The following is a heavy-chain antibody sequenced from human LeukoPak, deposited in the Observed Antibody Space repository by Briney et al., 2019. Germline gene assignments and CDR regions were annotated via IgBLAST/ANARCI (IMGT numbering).Heavy chain of an antibody. CDR1: GGSISSSSYS. D-gene: IGHD1-14*01. Sequence: SETLSLTCTVSGGSISSSSYSWVWIRQPPGKGLDWIGSIYYSGSTYYNPSLKSRVTISLDTSKNQFSLKLSSVTAADAAVYYCARLGLPEAFDFWGQGTMVTVSS. CDR3: ARLGLPEAFDF. J-gene: IGHJ3*01. V-gene: IGHV4-39*01. CDR2: IYYSGST.